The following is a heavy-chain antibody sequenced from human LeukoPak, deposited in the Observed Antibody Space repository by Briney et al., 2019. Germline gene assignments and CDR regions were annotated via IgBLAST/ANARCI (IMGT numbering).Heavy chain of an antibody. V-gene: IGHV4-4*07. Sequence: SETLSLTCTVSGGSTSSYYWSWIRQPPGKGLEWVGRIYTSGSTNYNPSLKRRVTMPVDTSNNQFYQQLSSVAAADTAVYYCAREPDFWSGYYDYWGQGTLVSVSS. CDR3: AREPDFWSGYYDY. J-gene: IGHJ4*02. CDR1: GGSTSSYY. CDR2: IYTSGST. D-gene: IGHD3-3*01.